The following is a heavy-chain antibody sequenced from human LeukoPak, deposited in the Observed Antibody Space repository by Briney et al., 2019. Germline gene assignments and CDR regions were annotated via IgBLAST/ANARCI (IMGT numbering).Heavy chain of an antibody. V-gene: IGHV3-23*01. CDR1: GFTFTSYA. D-gene: IGHD2-15*01. Sequence: GGSLRLSCAASGFTFTSYAMNWVRQAPGKGLEWVSAISGSGGGTYYADSVKGRFTVSRDNSENTLFLQMNSLRAEDTAIYYCAKDTDVVVPEYFQYWGQGTLVTVSS. J-gene: IGHJ1*01. CDR2: ISGSGGGT. CDR3: AKDTDVVVPEYFQY.